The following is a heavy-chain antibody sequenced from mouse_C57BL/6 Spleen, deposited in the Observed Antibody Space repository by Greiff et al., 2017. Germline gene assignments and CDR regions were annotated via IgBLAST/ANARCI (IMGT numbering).Heavy chain of an antibody. Sequence: QVTLKVSGPGILQPSQTLSLTCSFSGFSLSTFGMGVGWIRQPSGKGLEWLAHIWWDDDKYYNPALKSRLTISTDTSKNQVFLKIANVDTADTAKYYCARSHYYGSIYWYFDVWGTGTTVTVAS. V-gene: IGHV8-8*01. CDR1: GFSLSTFGMG. CDR3: ARSHYYGSIYWYFDV. CDR2: IWWDDDK. D-gene: IGHD1-1*01. J-gene: IGHJ1*03.